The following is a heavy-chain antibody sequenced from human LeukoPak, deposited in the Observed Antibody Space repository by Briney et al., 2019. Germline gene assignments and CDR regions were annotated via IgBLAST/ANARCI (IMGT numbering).Heavy chain of an antibody. Sequence: PGGSLRLSCGASGFTFSRYWMSWVRQAPGKGLEWVANIKQDGSEKYYVDSVKGRFTISRDNAKNSLYLQMNSLRAEDTAVYYCASDRDYYDSSGYLFDYWGQGTLVTVSS. V-gene: IGHV3-7*01. D-gene: IGHD3-22*01. CDR3: ASDRDYYDSSGYLFDY. J-gene: IGHJ4*02. CDR1: GFTFSRYW. CDR2: IKQDGSEK.